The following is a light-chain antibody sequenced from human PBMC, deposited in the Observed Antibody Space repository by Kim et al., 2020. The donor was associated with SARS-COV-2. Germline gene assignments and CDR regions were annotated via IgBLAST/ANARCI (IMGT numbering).Light chain of an antibody. CDR1: SHRGYS. V-gene: IGLV3-19*01. Sequence: VASGQTGQIPCQGDSHRGYSANWYQERPGQAPVMLVYGKNNRPSGIPARFSGSSSGNTASLTIPGAEAEDEAYYYCNSRTSSVDRVFGRGTKLTVL. J-gene: IGLJ3*02. CDR3: NSRTSSVDRV. CDR2: GKN.